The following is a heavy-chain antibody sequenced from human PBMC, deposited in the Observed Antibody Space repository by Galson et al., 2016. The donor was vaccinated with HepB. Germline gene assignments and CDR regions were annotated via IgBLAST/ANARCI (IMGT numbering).Heavy chain of an antibody. V-gene: IGHV3-49*03. D-gene: IGHD3-22*01. CDR1: GFTFDDFV. CDR2: IRSKPFDETT. Sequence: SLRLSCAASGFTFDDFVMIWFRQAPGRGPEWVGFIRSKPFDETTEYAASVKGRLSISRDDSKSIAYLQLNSLRTDDTAVYYCARPHYIDGSGYYSIRPGVFDVWGQGKMVTVSS. J-gene: IGHJ3*01. CDR3: ARPHYIDGSGYYSIRPGVFDV.